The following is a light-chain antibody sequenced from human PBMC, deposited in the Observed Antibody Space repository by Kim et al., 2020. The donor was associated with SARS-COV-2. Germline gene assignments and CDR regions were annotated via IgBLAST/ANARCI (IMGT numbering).Light chain of an antibody. CDR2: EVN. CDR1: SSDMVGLNF. J-gene: IGLJ2*01. CDR3: SSYAGRQTMV. V-gene: IGLV2-8*01. Sequence: GQSGTISCNARSSDMVGLNFVAWYRLHPGNAPKVMIYEVNKRPSGVRDRFSGSKSGNTASLTVSGLQAEDEADYYCSSYAGRQTMVFGGGTQLTVL.